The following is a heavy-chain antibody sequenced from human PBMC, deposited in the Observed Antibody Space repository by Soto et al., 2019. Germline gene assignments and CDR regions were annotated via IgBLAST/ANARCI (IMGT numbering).Heavy chain of an antibody. J-gene: IGHJ4*02. CDR3: ARVNVVAIDY. V-gene: IGHV4-30-2*01. Sequence: QLQLQESGSGLVKPSQTLSLTCAVSGGSISSGGYFWSWIRQPPGKGLEWIGYIYHSGSTYYNPSLKRRVTISVDRSRNQLSLKLSSVTAADTAVYYCARVNVVAIDYWGQGTLVTVSS. CDR2: IYHSGST. D-gene: IGHD2-21*01. CDR1: GGSISSGGYF.